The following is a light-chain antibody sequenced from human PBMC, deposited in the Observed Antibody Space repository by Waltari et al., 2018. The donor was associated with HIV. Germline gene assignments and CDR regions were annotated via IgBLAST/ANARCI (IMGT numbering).Light chain of an antibody. CDR2: RWN. J-gene: IGLJ1*01. Sequence: QSVLAQPPSVSGTPGQRVTISCSGSNSNIGSKPVYWYQQVPGTAPKLLMVRWNRRPSGVPYRFSASKSGTSTSLAIGGLRSDHEADYFCASGDDSLMGYGLGNGTRVTV. CDR3: ASGDDSLMGYG. CDR1: NSNIGSKP. V-gene: IGLV1-47*01.